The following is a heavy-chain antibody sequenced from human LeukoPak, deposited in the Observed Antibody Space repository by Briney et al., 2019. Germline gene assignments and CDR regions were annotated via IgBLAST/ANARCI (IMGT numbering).Heavy chain of an antibody. V-gene: IGHV3-7*01. D-gene: IGHD4-11*01. CDR2: INQDGSVR. J-gene: IGHJ4*02. Sequence: PGGSLRLSCAASGLTFSNSWMTWVRRAPGKGLEWLANINQDGSVRNYVDSVKGRFTISRDNAKNSLYLQMNSLRAEDTAVYYCARDPTGVYWGQGTLVTVSS. CDR1: GLTFSNSW. CDR3: ARDPTGVY.